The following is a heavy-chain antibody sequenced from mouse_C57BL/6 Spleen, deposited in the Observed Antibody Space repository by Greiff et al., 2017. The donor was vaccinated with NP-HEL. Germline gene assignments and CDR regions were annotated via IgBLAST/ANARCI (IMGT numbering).Heavy chain of an antibody. CDR1: GFSFTSYG. CDR2: IWSDGST. CDR3: ARNYYGSRGAMDY. J-gene: IGHJ4*01. D-gene: IGHD1-1*01. Sequence: VQLQESGPGLVAPSQSLSITCTVSGFSFTSYGVHWVRQPPGKGLEWLVVIWSDGSTTYNSALKSRLSISKDNSKSQVFLKMNSLQTDDTAMYYCARNYYGSRGAMDYWGQGTSVTVSS. V-gene: IGHV2-6*02.